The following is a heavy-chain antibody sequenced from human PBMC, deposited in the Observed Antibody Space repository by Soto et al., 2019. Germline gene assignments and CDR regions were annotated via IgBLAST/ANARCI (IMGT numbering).Heavy chain of an antibody. Sequence: GGSLRLSCAASGFTFDDYAMHWVRQAPGKGLEWVSGISWNSGSIGYADSVKGRFTISRDNAKNSLYLQMNSLRAEDTALYYCAKEAIRSIAARPVAFDIWGQGTMVTVSS. CDR2: ISWNSGSI. D-gene: IGHD6-6*01. V-gene: IGHV3-9*01. CDR3: AKEAIRSIAARPVAFDI. J-gene: IGHJ3*02. CDR1: GFTFDDYA.